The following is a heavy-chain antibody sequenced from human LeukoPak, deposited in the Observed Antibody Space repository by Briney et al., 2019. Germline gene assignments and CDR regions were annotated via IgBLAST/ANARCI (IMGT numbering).Heavy chain of an antibody. CDR2: IYSGGST. CDR1: GFTVSSNY. D-gene: IGHD3-3*01. J-gene: IGHJ3*02. CDR3: ARDSPSFDFWSGYYDAFDI. V-gene: IGHV3-53*01. Sequence: GGSLRLSCAASGFTVSSNYMSWVRQAPGKGLEWVSVIYSGGSTYYADSVKGRFTISRDNAKNSLYLQMNSLRAEDTAVYYCARDSPSFDFWSGYYDAFDIWGQGTMVTVSS.